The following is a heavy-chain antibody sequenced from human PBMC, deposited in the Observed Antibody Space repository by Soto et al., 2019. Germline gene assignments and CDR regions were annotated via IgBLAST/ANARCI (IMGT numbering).Heavy chain of an antibody. CDR2: ISSSSSYI. CDR1: GFTFSSYS. CDR3: ARDLSYYDHWFDP. J-gene: IGHJ5*02. Sequence: EVQLVESGGGLVKPGGSLRLSCAASGFTFSSYSMNWVRQAPGKGLEWVSSISSSSSYIYYADSVKGRFTISRDNAKNSLYLQMNSLRAADTAVYYCARDLSYYDHWFDPWGQGTLVTVSS. V-gene: IGHV3-21*01. D-gene: IGHD3-22*01.